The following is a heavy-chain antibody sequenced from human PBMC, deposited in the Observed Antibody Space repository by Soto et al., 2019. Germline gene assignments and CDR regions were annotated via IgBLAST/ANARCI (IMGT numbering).Heavy chain of an antibody. CDR1: GFTFSSYA. D-gene: IGHD6-13*01. J-gene: IGHJ2*01. CDR3: AKVLYSSSSWYFDL. V-gene: IGHV3-30-3*01. Sequence: QVQLVESGGGVVQPGRFLILSCAASGFTFSSYAMQWVRQAPGQGLEWVAVISYDGSNKYYADSVKGRFTISRANSKNTLYLQLNSLRAEDPAVYYWAKVLYSSSSWYFDLWSRGTLVTVSS. CDR2: ISYDGSNK.